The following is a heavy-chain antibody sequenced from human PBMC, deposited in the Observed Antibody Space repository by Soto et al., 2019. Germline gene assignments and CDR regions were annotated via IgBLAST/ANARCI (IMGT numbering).Heavy chain of an antibody. Sequence: PSETLSLTCTVSGGSISSSSYYWGWIRQPPGKGLEWIGSIYYSGSTYYNPSLKSRVTISVDTSKNQFSLKLSSVTAADTAVYYCARDVDIVGSFDYWGQGTLVTVSS. J-gene: IGHJ4*02. D-gene: IGHD5-12*01. CDR1: GGSISSSSYY. V-gene: IGHV4-39*02. CDR3: ARDVDIVGSFDY. CDR2: IYYSGST.